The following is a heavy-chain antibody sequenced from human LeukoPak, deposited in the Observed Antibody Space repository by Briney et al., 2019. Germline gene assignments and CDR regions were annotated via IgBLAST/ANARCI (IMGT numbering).Heavy chain of an antibody. J-gene: IGHJ4*02. CDR2: INDDGSST. CDR3: AREGRAYGGNPFDY. CDR1: GFTFSSYW. Sequence: GGSLGLSCAASGFTFSSYWMDWVRQAPGKGLVWVSRINDDGSSTTYADSVKGRFTISRYNAKNTLYMQMNSLRAEDTAVYYCAREGRAYGGNPFDYWGQGTLVTVSS. D-gene: IGHD4-23*01. V-gene: IGHV3-74*01.